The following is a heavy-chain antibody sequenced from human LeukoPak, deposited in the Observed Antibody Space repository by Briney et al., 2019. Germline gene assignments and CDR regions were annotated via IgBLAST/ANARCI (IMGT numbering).Heavy chain of an antibody. CDR2: IYYSGST. J-gene: IGHJ4*02. CDR3: ARSCPDYYDSSGYRPFDY. CDR1: GGSISSGGYY. Sequence: SQTLSLTCTVSGGSISSGGYYWSRIRQHPGKGLEWIGYIYYSGSTYYNPSLKSRVTISVDTSKNQFSLKLSSVTAADTAVYYCARSCPDYYDSSGYRPFDYWGQGTLVTVSS. D-gene: IGHD3-22*01. V-gene: IGHV4-31*03.